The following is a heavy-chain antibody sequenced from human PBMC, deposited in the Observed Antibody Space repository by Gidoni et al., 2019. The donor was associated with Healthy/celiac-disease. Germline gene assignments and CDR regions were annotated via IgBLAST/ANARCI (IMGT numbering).Heavy chain of an antibody. V-gene: IGHV4-34*01. CDR2: INHSGST. CDR1: GGSFSGYY. D-gene: IGHD5-18*01. Sequence: QVQLQQWGAGLLKPSETLSLTCAVYGGSFSGYYWSWIRQPPGKGLEWIGEINHSGSTNYNPSLKSRVTISVDTSKNQFSLKLSSVTAADTAVYYCARVWGSYGYWVRGYFDYWGQGTLVTVSS. J-gene: IGHJ4*02. CDR3: ARVWGSYGYWVRGYFDY.